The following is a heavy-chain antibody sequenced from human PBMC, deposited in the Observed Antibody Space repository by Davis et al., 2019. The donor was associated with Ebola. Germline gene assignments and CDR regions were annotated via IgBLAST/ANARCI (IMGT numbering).Heavy chain of an antibody. V-gene: IGHV1-2*04. CDR2: INPNSGGT. D-gene: IGHD2-2*01. CDR3: ARGGDIVVVPAASIDY. J-gene: IGHJ4*02. CDR1: GYTFTSYD. Sequence: ASVKVSCKASGYTFTSYDINWVRQATGQGLEWMGWINPNSGGTNYAQKFQGWVTMTRDTSISTAYMELSRLRSDDTAVYYCARGGDIVVVPAASIDYWGQGTLVTVSS.